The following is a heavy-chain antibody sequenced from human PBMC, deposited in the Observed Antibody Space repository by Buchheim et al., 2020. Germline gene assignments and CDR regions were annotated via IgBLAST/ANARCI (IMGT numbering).Heavy chain of an antibody. D-gene: IGHD5-18*01. J-gene: IGHJ4*02. CDR3: ARVVRGYSYGYVTIFDY. V-gene: IGHV3-30*04. CDR2: ISYDGSNK. CDR1: GFTFSSYA. Sequence: QVQLVESGGGVVQPGRSLRLSCAASGFTFSSYAMHWVRQAPGKGLEWVAVISYDGSNKYYADSVKGRFNISRDNYKNTLYLQMNSLRAEDTAVYYCARVVRGYSYGYVTIFDYWGQGTL.